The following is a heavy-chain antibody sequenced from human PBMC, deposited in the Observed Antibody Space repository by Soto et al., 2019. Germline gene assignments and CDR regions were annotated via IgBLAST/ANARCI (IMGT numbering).Heavy chain of an antibody. Sequence: PSETLSLTSKDTSGSISRYYWSWIRQPVGKGLCWISRIYTSGSTTHNPAHKSQVSRSGGTCKNHFALKRSCLTAADTAVFYCGREGATFKALDIWGQGTMVTVSS. D-gene: IGHD5-12*01. CDR3: GREGATFKALDI. J-gene: IGHJ3*02. CDR1: SGSISRYY. V-gene: IGHV4-4*07. CDR2: IYTSGST.